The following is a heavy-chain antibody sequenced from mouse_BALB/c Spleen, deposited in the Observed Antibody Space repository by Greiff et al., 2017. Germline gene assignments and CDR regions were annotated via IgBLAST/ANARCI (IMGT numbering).Heavy chain of an antibody. CDR2: ISSGGST. V-gene: IGHV5-6-5*01. CDR3: ASGDDYDWYFDV. Sequence: EVMLVESGGGLVQPGGSLKLSCAASGFTFSSYAMSWVRQTPEKRLEWVASISSGGSTYYPDSVKGRFTISRDNARNILYLQMSSLRSEDTAMYYCASGDDYDWYFDVWGAGTTVTVSS. D-gene: IGHD2-4*01. J-gene: IGHJ1*01. CDR1: GFTFSSYA.